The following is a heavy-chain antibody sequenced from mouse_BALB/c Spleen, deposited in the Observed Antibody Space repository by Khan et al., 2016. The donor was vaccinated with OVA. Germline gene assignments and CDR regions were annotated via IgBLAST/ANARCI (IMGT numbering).Heavy chain of an antibody. Sequence: EVELVESGPELMKPGASVKISCKASGYSFTSYYIHWVKQSHGKSLEWIGYIDPFNGGTSYNPKFKGKATLTVDKSSSTAYMHLSSLTSDDSAVYYCARHGYVAWFAYWGKGTLVTVSA. J-gene: IGHJ3*01. CDR3: ARHGYVAWFAY. CDR1: GYSFTSYY. D-gene: IGHD2-2*01. CDR2: IDPFNGGT. V-gene: IGHV1S135*01.